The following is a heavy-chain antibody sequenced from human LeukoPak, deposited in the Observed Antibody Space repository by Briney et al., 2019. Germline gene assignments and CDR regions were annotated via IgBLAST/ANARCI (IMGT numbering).Heavy chain of an antibody. CDR3: SRRFDC. V-gene: IGHV3-48*02. CDR2: IDGSGDTI. CDR1: GFTFSSYA. J-gene: IGHJ4*02. Sequence: GGSLRLSCAASGFTFSSYAMNWVRQAPGKGLEWVSYIDGSGDTIYYADSVKGRFTISRDNAKNSLDLQMNSLRDEDTAVYYCSRRFDCWGQGTLVTVSS.